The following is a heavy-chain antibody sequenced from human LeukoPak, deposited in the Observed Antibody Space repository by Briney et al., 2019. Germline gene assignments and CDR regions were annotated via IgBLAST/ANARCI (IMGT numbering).Heavy chain of an antibody. Sequence: SETLSLTCTGFGDSVTGYFLNWVRQPPGKGLEWSGHIYKIGTTNDNPSLKSRLTTSADTSKNQFSLQLRSVTAADTAVYYCVIGVGWQPDNWGQGDLVTASS. CDR2: IYKIGTT. D-gene: IGHD2-15*01. CDR1: GDSVTGYF. CDR3: VIGVGWQPDN. J-gene: IGHJ4*02. V-gene: IGHV4-59*02.